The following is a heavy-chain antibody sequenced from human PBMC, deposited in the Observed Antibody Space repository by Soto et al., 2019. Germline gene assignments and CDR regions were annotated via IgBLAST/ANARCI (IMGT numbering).Heavy chain of an antibody. V-gene: IGHV3-48*01. J-gene: IGHJ4*02. Sequence: EVQLVESGGGLVQPGGYLRLSCAASGCTFSSYSMNWVRQAPGKGLEWVSYISSSSSTIYYADSVKGRFTISRDNAKNSLYLQMNSLRAEDTAVYYCASWAPAYGSGSYYRHSWGLGTLVTVSS. D-gene: IGHD3-10*01. CDR1: GCTFSSYS. CDR2: ISSSSSTI. CDR3: ASWAPAYGSGSYYRHS.